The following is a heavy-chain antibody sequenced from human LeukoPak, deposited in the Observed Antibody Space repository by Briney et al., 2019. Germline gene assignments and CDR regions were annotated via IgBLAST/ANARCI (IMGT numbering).Heavy chain of an antibody. CDR3: ARDRAPPESWYFDL. J-gene: IGHJ2*01. CDR1: GGSIRSSSHY. V-gene: IGHV4-39*07. CDR2: IYHSGTT. Sequence: SETLTLTCTVSGGSIRSSSHYWGWIRQPPGEGLEWIGIIYHSGTTYYNASLKSRVTISVDTSKNQFSLKLTSVTAADTAVYYCARDRAPPESWYFDLWGRGTLVTVSS.